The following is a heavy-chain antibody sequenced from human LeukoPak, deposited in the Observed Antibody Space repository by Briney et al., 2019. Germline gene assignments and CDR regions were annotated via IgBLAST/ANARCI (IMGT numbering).Heavy chain of an antibody. D-gene: IGHD5/OR15-5a*01. J-gene: IGHJ4*02. CDR3: ATSIESTTDSGLVWYY. CDR2: INPGGRST. V-gene: IGHV1-46*01. CDR1: GYTFTNYY. Sequence: ASVTVSCKASGYTFTNYYIHWVRQAPGQGLEWMGIINPGGRSTSYAQKFQGRVTMTRDTSTSTVYMELSSLRSEDTAVYYCATSIESTTDSGLVWYYWGQGTLVTVSS.